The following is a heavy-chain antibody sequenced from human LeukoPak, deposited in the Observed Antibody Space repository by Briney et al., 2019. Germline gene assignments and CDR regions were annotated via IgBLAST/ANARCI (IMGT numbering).Heavy chain of an antibody. CDR2: MNEYSTTI. V-gene: IGHV3-74*01. CDR1: GFPFNSFW. D-gene: IGHD3-16*01. J-gene: IGHJ4*02. CDR3: ARGGVDPVDH. Sequence: GGSLRLSCAASGFPFNSFWMHRVRQAPGKGLVWVSDMNEYSTTIRYADSVKGRFTISRDNAKSILYLQMNNLRAEDTAMYFCARGGVDPVDHWGQGTLVTVSS.